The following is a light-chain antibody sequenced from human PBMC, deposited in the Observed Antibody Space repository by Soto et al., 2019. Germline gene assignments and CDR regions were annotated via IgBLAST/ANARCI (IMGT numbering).Light chain of an antibody. CDR2: DAS. V-gene: IGKV3D-15*01. CDR1: QSVSTN. J-gene: IGKJ1*01. CDR3: QQYDNWLGT. Sequence: EIVMTQSPATLSVSPGESGTLSCRASQSVSTNLAWYQQTPGQAPRLLIFDASARATGIPARFSGSGSGTEFTLTISSLQSEDFAVYYCQQYDNWLGTFGQGTKVEVQ.